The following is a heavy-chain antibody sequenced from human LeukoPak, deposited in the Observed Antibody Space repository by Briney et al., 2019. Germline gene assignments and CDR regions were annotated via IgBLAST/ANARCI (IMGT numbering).Heavy chain of an antibody. CDR1: GFTFSSHW. V-gene: IGHV3-74*01. Sequence: GGSLRLSCAASGFTFSSHWMHWVRQAPGKGLVWVSRINSDGSSTSYADSVKGRFTISRDNAKNTLYLQMNSLRAEDTAVYYCARGLGYSWYYFDYWGQGTLVTVSS. CDR3: ARGLGYSWYYFDY. D-gene: IGHD2-15*01. J-gene: IGHJ4*02. CDR2: INSDGSST.